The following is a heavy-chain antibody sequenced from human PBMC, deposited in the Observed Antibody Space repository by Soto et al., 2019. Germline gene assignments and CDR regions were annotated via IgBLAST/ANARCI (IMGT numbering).Heavy chain of an antibody. J-gene: IGHJ5*02. CDR1: GGSISSSSYY. CDR2: IYYSGST. D-gene: IGHD3-22*01. Sequence: SETLSLTCTVSGGSISSSSYYWGWIRQPPGKGLEWIGSIYYSGSTYYNPSLKSRVTISVDTSKNQFSLKLSSVTAADTAVYYCARQGDYDSSGYYGGFDPWGQGTLVTV. CDR3: ARQGDYDSSGYYGGFDP. V-gene: IGHV4-39*01.